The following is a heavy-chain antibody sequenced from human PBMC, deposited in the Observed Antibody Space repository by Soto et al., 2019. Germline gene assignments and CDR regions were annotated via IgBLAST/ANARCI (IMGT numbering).Heavy chain of an antibody. CDR2: VYYSGST. J-gene: IGHJ5*02. V-gene: IGHV4-59*01. D-gene: IGHD3-16*02. Sequence: SETLSLTCTVSGGSISTYYWTWIRQSPGRGPEWIGYVYYSGSTNYNPSLKSRVTISVDTSKNQFSLKLSSVTAADTAVYYCARVAPYYDYVWGSYRPQGWFDPWGQGTLVTVSS. CDR3: ARVAPYYDYVWGSYRPQGWFDP. CDR1: GGSISTYY.